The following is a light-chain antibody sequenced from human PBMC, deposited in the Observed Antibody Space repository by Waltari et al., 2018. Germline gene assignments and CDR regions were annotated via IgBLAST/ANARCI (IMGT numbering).Light chain of an antibody. CDR3: CSYAGSSTFVV. CDR2: EGS. CDR1: SSDVGGYNL. J-gene: IGLJ1*01. V-gene: IGLV2-23*03. Sequence: QSALTQPASVSGSPGQSITISCTGTSSDVGGYNLVSWYQQHPGKAPKLMIYEGSKRPSGVSNRFSGSKSGNTASLTISGLQAEDEADYYCCSYAGSSTFVVFGTGTKVTVL.